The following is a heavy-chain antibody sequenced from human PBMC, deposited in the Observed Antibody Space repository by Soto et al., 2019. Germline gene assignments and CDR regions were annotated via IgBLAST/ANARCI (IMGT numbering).Heavy chain of an antibody. J-gene: IGHJ5*02. V-gene: IGHV1-3*01. Sequence: ASVKVSCKASGYTFTSYAMHWVRQAPGQRLEWMGWINAGNGNTKYSQKFQGRVTITRDTSASTAHMELSSLRSEDTAVYYCAREWDPVVVVPAALNWFDPWGQGTLVTVSS. D-gene: IGHD2-2*01. CDR1: GYTFTSYA. CDR2: INAGNGNT. CDR3: AREWDPVVVVPAALNWFDP.